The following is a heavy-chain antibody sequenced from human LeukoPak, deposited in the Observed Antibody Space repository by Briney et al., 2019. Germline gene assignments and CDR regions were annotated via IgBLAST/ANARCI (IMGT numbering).Heavy chain of an antibody. V-gene: IGHV4-59*01. J-gene: IGHJ4*02. CDR2: VYHTGHT. D-gene: IGHD3-16*01. CDR3: ARHRFGHLFDY. CDR1: GDSISGYY. Sequence: SETLSLTCTVSGDSISGYYWSWLRQPPGKGLEWIGYVYHTGHTHYSPSLKGRVTVSLDTSRNQVSLILSSVTAADTAVYYCARHRFGHLFDYWGQGTLVFVSS.